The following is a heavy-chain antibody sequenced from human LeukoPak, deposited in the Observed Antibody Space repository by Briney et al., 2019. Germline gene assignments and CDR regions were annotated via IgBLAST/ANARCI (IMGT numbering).Heavy chain of an antibody. CDR3: AKEDYYDSSGYYYATPPAY. V-gene: IGHV3-30*18. D-gene: IGHD3-22*01. J-gene: IGHJ4*02. CDR2: TSHDGSNT. CDR1: GFTFSNYA. Sequence: PGGSLRLSCAASGFTFSNYAMSWVRQAPGKGLEWVAVTSHDGSNTYYVDSVKGRFTISRDNSKNTLYLQMNSLRAEDTAVYYCAKEDYYDSSGYYYATPPAYWGQGTLVTVSS.